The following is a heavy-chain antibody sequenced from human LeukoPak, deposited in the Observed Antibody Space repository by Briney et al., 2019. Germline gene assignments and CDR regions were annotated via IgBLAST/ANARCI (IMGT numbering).Heavy chain of an antibody. V-gene: IGHV3-7*04. D-gene: IGHD3-22*01. CDR3: ARSYDSSGYRYFDN. CDR1: GFTFSSYW. J-gene: IGHJ4*02. Sequence: GGSLRLSCAASGFTFSSYWMSWVRQAPGKRLEWVANIKQDGSEEYYVDSVKGRFTISRDNAKNSLYLQMYSLRAEDTAVYYCARSYDSSGYRYFDNWGQGTLATVSS. CDR2: IKQDGSEE.